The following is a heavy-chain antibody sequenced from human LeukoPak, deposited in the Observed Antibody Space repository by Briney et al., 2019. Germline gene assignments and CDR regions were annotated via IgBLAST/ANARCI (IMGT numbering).Heavy chain of an antibody. Sequence: GASLKVSCKASGYTFTSNYIHWVRQAPGQGLEWMGMIYPRDGSTSYAQKFQGRVTVTRDTSTSTVHMELSGLRSEDTAVYYCARDQEGFDYWGQGTLVIVSS. J-gene: IGHJ4*02. CDR3: ARDQEGFDY. CDR1: GYTFTSNY. V-gene: IGHV1-46*01. CDR2: IYPRDGST.